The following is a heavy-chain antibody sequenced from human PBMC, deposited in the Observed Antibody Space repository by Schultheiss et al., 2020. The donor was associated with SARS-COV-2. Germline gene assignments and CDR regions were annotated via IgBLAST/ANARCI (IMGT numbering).Heavy chain of an antibody. CDR3: ARSIAAEDYYYYGMDV. CDR2: INHSGST. D-gene: IGHD6-13*01. V-gene: IGHV4-34*01. Sequence: SETLSLTCAVYGGSFSGYYWSWIRQPPGKGLEWIGEINHSGSTYCNPSLKSRVTISVDTSKNQFSLKLSSVTAADTAVYYCARSIAAEDYYYYGMDVWGQGTTVTVSS. CDR1: GGSFSGYY. J-gene: IGHJ6*02.